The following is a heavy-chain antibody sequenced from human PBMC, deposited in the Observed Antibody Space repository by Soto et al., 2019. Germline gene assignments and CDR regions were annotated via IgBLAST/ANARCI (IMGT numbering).Heavy chain of an antibody. CDR2: IIPILGIA. CDR3: ASSPGGLIVVVPAARFDY. V-gene: IGHV1-69*04. D-gene: IGHD2-2*01. Sequence: GASVKVSCKASGYTFTNNVINWVRQAPGQGLEWMGRIIPILGIANYAQKFQGRVTITADKSTSTAYMELSSLRSEDTAVYYCASSPGGLIVVVPAARFDYWGQGTLVTVSS. CDR1: GYTFTNNV. J-gene: IGHJ4*02.